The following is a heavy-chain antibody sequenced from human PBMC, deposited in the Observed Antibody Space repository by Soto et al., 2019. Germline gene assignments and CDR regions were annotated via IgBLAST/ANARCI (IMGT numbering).Heavy chain of an antibody. CDR2: IYYSGST. CDR3: ARGGKWLPPYWFDP. J-gene: IGHJ5*02. Sequence: QVQLQESGPGLVKPSQTLSLTCTVSGGSISSGGYYWSWIRQHPGKGLEWIGYIYYSGSTYYNPSLTSRVTIAVDTSKNQFSLKLSSVTAADTAVYYCARGGKWLPPYWFDPWGQGTLVTVSS. V-gene: IGHV4-31*03. D-gene: IGHD5-12*01. CDR1: GGSISSGGYY.